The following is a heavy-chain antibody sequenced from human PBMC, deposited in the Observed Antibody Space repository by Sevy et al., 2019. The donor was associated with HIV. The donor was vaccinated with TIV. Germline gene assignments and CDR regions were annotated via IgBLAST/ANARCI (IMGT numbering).Heavy chain of an antibody. CDR1: GGSFSGNY. CDR2: INHSGIT. V-gene: IGHV4-34*01. D-gene: IGHD3-9*01. Sequence: SETLSLTCGVYGGSFSGNYWSWIRQPPGKGLEWIGEINHSGITTYNPSLKSRVTISLDTSKNQFSLKLSSVTAADSAVYYCAIRNTWLSQMIDSWGQGTLVTVSS. J-gene: IGHJ4*02. CDR3: AIRNTWLSQMIDS.